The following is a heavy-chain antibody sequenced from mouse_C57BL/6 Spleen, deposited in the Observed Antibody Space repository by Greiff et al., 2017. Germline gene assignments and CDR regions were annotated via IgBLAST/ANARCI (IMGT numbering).Heavy chain of an antibody. Sequence: VQLKESGPELVKPGASVKISCKASGYSFTGYYMNWVKQSPEKSLEWIGEINPSTGGTTYNQKFKAKATLTVDKSSSTAYMQLKSLTSEDSAVYYCARPERKRDYAMDYWGQGTSVTVSS. CDR2: INPSTGGT. CDR3: ARPERKRDYAMDY. V-gene: IGHV1-42*01. CDR1: GYSFTGYY. J-gene: IGHJ4*01.